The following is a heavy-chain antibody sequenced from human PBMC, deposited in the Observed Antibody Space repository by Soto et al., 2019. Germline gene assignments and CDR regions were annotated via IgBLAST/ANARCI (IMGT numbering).Heavy chain of an antibody. J-gene: IGHJ6*02. CDR1: VYTFTSYA. D-gene: IGHD3-10*01. V-gene: IGHV1-3*01. CDR3: ARDRGAITMESLMDV. Sequence: SVKVACKAAVYTFTSYAMHWVRQDHGQRLEWMGWINAGNGNTKYSQKFQGRVTITRDTSASTAYMELSSLRSEDTAVYYCARDRGAITMESLMDVWAQGTTVTVSS. CDR2: INAGNGNT.